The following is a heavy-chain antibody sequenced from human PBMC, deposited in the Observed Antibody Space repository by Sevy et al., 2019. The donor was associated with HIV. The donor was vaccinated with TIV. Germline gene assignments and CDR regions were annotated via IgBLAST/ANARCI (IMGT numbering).Heavy chain of an antibody. D-gene: IGHD6-19*01. V-gene: IGHV1-8*01. Sequence: ASVKVSCKASGYTFTSYDINWVRQATGQGLEWMGWMNPNSGNTGYAQKFQGRVTMTRNTSISTAYMELGSLRSEDTAVYYCARVWYSSGWYGPLYYFDYWGQGTLVTVSS. J-gene: IGHJ4*02. CDR1: GYTFTSYD. CDR2: MNPNSGNT. CDR3: ARVWYSSGWYGPLYYFDY.